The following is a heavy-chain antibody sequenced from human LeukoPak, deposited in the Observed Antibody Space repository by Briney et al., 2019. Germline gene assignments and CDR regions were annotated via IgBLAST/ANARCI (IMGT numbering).Heavy chain of an antibody. J-gene: IGHJ4*02. CDR1: GLILSSYG. CDR2: IWYDGTNI. Sequence: GTSLRLSCAASGLILSSYGIHWVRQAPGKGLEWVAVIWYDGTNIYYGDSVKGRFSISRDNSKNTVYLQMDSLRAEDTAVYYCARDAEGAFGNYVNYFDYWGQGTLVTVSS. CDR3: ARDAEGAFGNYVNYFDY. V-gene: IGHV3-33*01. D-gene: IGHD4-11*01.